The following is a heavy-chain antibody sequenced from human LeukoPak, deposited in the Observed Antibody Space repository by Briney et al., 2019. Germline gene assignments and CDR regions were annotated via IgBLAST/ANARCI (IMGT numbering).Heavy chain of an antibody. CDR2: IYPGDSDT. CDR3: AINYDYGDYEH. J-gene: IGHJ1*01. CDR1: GSSFTSYW. Sequence: GESLKISCKSSGSSFTSYWIDWGRQMPGKGLEWMGIIYPGDSDTRYSPSFQGQVTISADKSISTAYLQWSSLKASDTAMYYCAINYDYGDYEHWGQGTLVTVSS. D-gene: IGHD4-17*01. V-gene: IGHV5-51*01.